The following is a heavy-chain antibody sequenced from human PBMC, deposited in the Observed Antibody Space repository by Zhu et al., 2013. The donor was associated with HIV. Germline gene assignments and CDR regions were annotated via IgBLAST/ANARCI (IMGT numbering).Heavy chain of an antibody. V-gene: IGHV4-38-2*01. D-gene: IGHD2-2*01. CDR1: GYSISSGYY. J-gene: IGHJ4*02. CDR2: IYHSGST. Sequence: QVQLQESGPGLVKPSETLSLTCAVSGYSISSGYYWGWIRQPPGKGLEWIGSIYHSGSTYYNPSLKSRVTISVDTSKNQFSLKLSSVTAADTAVYYCARGIVVVPAAGVHFDYWGQGTLVTVSS. CDR3: ARGIVVVPAAGVHFDY.